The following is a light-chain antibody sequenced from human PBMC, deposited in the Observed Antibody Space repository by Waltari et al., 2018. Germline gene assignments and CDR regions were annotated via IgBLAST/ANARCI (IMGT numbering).Light chain of an antibody. Sequence: QSALTQPASVSASPGQSITISCKGTSSHIGSYNLVSWYQQHPGKAPKVMIYDVTKRPSGVSNRFSGSKSGYTASLTVSGLQAEDESDYYCCSYAGDSLWVFGGGTKLTVL. CDR2: DVT. V-gene: IGLV2-23*02. J-gene: IGLJ3*02. CDR3: CSYAGDSLWV. CDR1: SSHIGSYNL.